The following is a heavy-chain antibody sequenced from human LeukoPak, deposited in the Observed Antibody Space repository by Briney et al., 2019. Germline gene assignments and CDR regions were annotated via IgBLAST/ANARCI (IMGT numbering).Heavy chain of an antibody. CDR2: IRYDGSNK. CDR1: GFTFSSYG. D-gene: IGHD3-3*01. V-gene: IGHV3-30*02. Sequence: GGSLRLSCAASGFTFSSYGMHWVRQAPGKGLEWVAFIRYDGSNKYYADSVKGRFTISRDNSKNTLYLQMNSLRAEDTAVYYCAKDRRYDFWSGDYWGQGTLVTVSS. J-gene: IGHJ4*02. CDR3: AKDRRYDFWSGDY.